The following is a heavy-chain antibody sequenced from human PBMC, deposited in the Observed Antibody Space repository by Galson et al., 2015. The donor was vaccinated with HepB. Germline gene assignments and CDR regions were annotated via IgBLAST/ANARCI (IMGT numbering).Heavy chain of an antibody. V-gene: IGHV3-23*01. CDR1: GFTFTRHA. J-gene: IGHJ4*02. CDR3: ARALHRTYSSSWYHYFDY. D-gene: IGHD6-13*01. CDR2: ITSSGGNT. Sequence: SLRLSCAASGFTFTRHAMTWVRQAPGKGLEWVASITSSGGNTYYTDSVKGRFSISRDNPKNTLVLQLNSLRVEDTAVYYCARALHRTYSSSWYHYFDYWGQGTLVTVSS.